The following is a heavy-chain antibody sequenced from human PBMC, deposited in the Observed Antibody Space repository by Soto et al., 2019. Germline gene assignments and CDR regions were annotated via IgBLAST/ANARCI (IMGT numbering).Heavy chain of an antibody. CDR3: ARDRLAAAGFVMTY. V-gene: IGHV1-69*12. J-gene: IGHJ4*02. Sequence: QVPLVQSGAEVKKPGSSVKVSCKASGGTFSSYAISWVRQAPGQGLEWMGGIIPIFGTANYAQKFQGRVTITADESTSTAYMELSSLSSEDTAVYYCARDRLAAAGFVMTYWGQGTLVTVSS. CDR1: GGTFSSYA. D-gene: IGHD6-13*01. CDR2: IIPIFGTA.